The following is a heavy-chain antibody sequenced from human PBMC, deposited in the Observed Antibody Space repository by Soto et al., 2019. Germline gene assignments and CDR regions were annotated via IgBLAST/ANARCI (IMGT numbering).Heavy chain of an antibody. CDR2: IYYSGGT. Sequence: KTSETLSLTCTVSGAALSSGGYFYTWVRQPPGKGLEWLGYIYYSGGTNYNPSLKSRVTISLDKSKSQLSLRLISVTAADTAVYYCTREQSDDNYFDPWGQGTLVTVSS. D-gene: IGHD6-19*01. V-gene: IGHV4-61*08. CDR1: GAALSSGGYF. CDR3: TREQSDDNYFDP. J-gene: IGHJ5*02.